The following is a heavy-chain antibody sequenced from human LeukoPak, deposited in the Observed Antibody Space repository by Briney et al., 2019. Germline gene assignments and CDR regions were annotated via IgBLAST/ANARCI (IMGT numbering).Heavy chain of an antibody. CDR3: ARSEYSSSPDYYYYGMDV. D-gene: IGHD6-6*01. CDR2: IYYSGGT. V-gene: IGHV4-61*08. J-gene: IGHJ6*02. CDR1: GGSISSGGYY. Sequence: SETLSLTCTVSGGSISSGGYYWSWIRQPPGKGLEWIGYIYYSGGTNYNPSLKSRVTISVDTSKNQFSLKLSSVTATDTAVYYCARSEYSSSPDYYYYGMDVWGQGTTVTVSS.